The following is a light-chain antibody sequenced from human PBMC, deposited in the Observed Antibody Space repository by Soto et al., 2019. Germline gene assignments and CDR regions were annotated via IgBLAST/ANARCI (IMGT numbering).Light chain of an antibody. CDR3: QQYGSSLT. CDR1: ETVSSSY. CDR2: AAT. V-gene: IGKV3-20*01. J-gene: IGKJ4*01. Sequence: EIVLTESPGTLSLSPGESATLSCSASETVSSSYLAWYQQKPGQAPRLLIYAATSRAAVIPHRISRSGSGTSIPLTIAGLEPEDVGVYDCQQYGSSLTFGGGTKVEVK.